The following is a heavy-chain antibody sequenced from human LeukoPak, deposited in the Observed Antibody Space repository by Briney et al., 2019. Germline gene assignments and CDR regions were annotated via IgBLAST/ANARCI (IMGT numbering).Heavy chain of an antibody. V-gene: IGHV4-39*01. CDR1: GGSISSSSYY. Sequence: SETLSLTCTVSGGSISSSSYYWGWIRQPPGKGLEWIGSIYYSGSTYYNPSLKSRVTISVDTSKNQFSLKLSSVTAADTAVYYCARHYYYGSGYLSYWGQGTLVTVSS. CDR2: IYYSGST. CDR3: ARHYYYGSGYLSY. J-gene: IGHJ4*02. D-gene: IGHD3-10*01.